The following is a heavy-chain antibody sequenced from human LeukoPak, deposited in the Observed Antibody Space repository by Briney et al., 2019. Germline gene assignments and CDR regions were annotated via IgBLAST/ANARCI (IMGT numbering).Heavy chain of an antibody. Sequence: GRSLRLSCAASGFTFDDYAMHWVRQAPGKGLEWVSGISWNSGSIGYADSVKGRFTISRDNSKNTLYLQMNSLRAEDTAVYYCARDRVPAAKRSGSMDVWGKGTTVTVSS. CDR3: ARDRVPAAKRSGSMDV. CDR2: ISWNSGSI. D-gene: IGHD2-2*01. CDR1: GFTFDDYA. V-gene: IGHV3-9*01. J-gene: IGHJ6*04.